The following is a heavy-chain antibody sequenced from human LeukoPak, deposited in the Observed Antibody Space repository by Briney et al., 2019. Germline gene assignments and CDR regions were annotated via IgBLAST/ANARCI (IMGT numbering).Heavy chain of an antibody. CDR2: INHSGST. CDR3: ARGRLWIQLSLPEYNWFDP. D-gene: IGHD5-18*01. J-gene: IGHJ5*02. CDR1: GGSFSGYY. V-gene: IGHV4-34*01. Sequence: PSETLSLTCAVYGGSFSGYYWSWIREPPGKGLEWIGEINHSGSTNYNPSLKSRVTISVDTSKNQFSLKLSSVTAAHTAVYYCARGRLWIQLSLPEYNWFDPWGQGTLVTVSS.